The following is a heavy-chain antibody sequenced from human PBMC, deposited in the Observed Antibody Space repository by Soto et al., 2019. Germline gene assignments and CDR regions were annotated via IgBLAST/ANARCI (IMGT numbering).Heavy chain of an antibody. Sequence: AGGSLRLSCADSGFSFSNAWMSWVRQAPGKGLEWVGRIKSISDGGTRNYAAPVKGRFTISRDDSQNMMFLEMNSLKIEDSAVEYCSTTFFGSFSCLNYGLDVWGQGTTVTVSS. D-gene: IGHD3-9*01. CDR2: IKSISDGGTR. V-gene: IGHV3-15*01. CDR1: GFSFSNAW. CDR3: STTFFGSFSCLNYGLDV. J-gene: IGHJ6*02.